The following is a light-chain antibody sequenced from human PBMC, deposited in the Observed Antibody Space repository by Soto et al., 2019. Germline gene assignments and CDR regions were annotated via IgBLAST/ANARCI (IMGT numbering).Light chain of an antibody. CDR1: QSVGTK. J-gene: IGKJ1*01. CDR2: GAS. Sequence: IVMTQSPATLSVSPGERANLSCRASQSVGTKLAWYQQTPGQAPRLLIYGASNRATGVPARISGSVSGTEFTLTIACLQSEDFAIYYCQQYSSWLCTFGQGTKVEIK. V-gene: IGKV3-15*01. CDR3: QQYSSWLCT.